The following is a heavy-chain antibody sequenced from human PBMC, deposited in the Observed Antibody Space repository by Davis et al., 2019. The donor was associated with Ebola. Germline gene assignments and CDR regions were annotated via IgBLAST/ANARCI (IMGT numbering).Heavy chain of an antibody. CDR3: TSPIAAATQQGYYYGMDV. CDR1: GFTFSSYW. J-gene: IGHJ6*02. V-gene: IGHV3-7*03. Sequence: GESLKISCAASGFTFSSYWMSWVRQAPGKGLEWVANIKQDGSEKYYVDSVKGRFTISRDNAKNSLYLQMNSLKTEDTAVYYCTSPIAAATQQGYYYGMDVWGQGTTVTVSS. D-gene: IGHD6-13*01. CDR2: IKQDGSEK.